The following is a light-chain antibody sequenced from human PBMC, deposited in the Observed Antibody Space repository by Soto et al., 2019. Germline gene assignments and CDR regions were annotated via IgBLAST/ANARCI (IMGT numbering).Light chain of an antibody. CDR1: QSVNAY. CDR2: DAS. Sequence: VLTQSPVTLSLSPGERATLSCRASQSVNAYLAWYQQKPGQAPRLLIYDASVRATGIPSRFSGSGSGTDFTLTISSLQPEDFATYYCQQSYSTLWTFGQGTKVDIK. V-gene: IGKV3-11*01. CDR3: QQSYSTLWT. J-gene: IGKJ1*01.